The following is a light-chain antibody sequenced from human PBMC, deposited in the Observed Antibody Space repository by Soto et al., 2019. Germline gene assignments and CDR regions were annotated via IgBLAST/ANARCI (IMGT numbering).Light chain of an antibody. Sequence: QSVLTQPRSVSGSPGQSVTISCTGTSSDFGGYNYVSWYQHHPGKAPKLMIYDVSERPSGVPDRFSGSKSGNTASLTISGLQAEDEADSYCCSYAGTSYVFGTGTKVAVL. J-gene: IGLJ1*01. CDR1: SSDFGGYNY. V-gene: IGLV2-11*01. CDR3: CSYAGTSYV. CDR2: DVS.